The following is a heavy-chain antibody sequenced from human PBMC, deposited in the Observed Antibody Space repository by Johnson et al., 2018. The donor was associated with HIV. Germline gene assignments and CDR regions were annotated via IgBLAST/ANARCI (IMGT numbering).Heavy chain of an antibody. V-gene: IGHV3-7*01. J-gene: IGHJ3*02. CDR3: ARSRGPMRKDTFDI. CDR1: GFTFSSYW. D-gene: IGHD3-10*01. CDR2: IKEDGSAK. Sequence: VQLVESGGGLVQPGGSLRLSCAASGFTFSSYWMSWVRQAPGKGLEWVANIKEDGSAKYYVDSVKGRFTISRDNSKNTLYLQMNSLRAEDTAVYYCARSRGPMRKDTFDIWGQGTKVTVSS.